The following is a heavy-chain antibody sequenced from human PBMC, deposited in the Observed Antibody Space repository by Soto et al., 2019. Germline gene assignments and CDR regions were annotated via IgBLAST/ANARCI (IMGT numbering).Heavy chain of an antibody. D-gene: IGHD5-18*01. CDR1: GFTVSTNY. J-gene: IGHJ4*02. CDR3: ARSQRGDSYGPPAVDY. CDR2: IYSGGST. Sequence: EVQLVASGGGLIQPGGSLRLSCAASGFTVSTNYMSWVRQAPGKGLEWVSVIYSGGSTYYADSVKGRFTISRDNSKNTLYLQMDSLRAEDTAVYYCARSQRGDSYGPPAVDYWGQGTLVTVSS. V-gene: IGHV3-53*01.